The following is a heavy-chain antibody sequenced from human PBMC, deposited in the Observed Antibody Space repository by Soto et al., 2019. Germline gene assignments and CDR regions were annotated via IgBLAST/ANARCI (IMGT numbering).Heavy chain of an antibody. V-gene: IGHV1-69-2*01. Sequence: EVQLVQSGAEVKKPGATVKISCKVPGYIFTDYYGYWVQQAPGKGLEWMGFLDPEDGETMYAEKLQGRITITADTSTSTAYMEMSSLRSEDTAVYYCATASSIGGRLWYFELWGRGTLVTDSS. J-gene: IGHJ2*01. CDR3: ATASSIGGRLWYFEL. D-gene: IGHD6-6*01. CDR1: GYIFTDYY. CDR2: LDPEDGET.